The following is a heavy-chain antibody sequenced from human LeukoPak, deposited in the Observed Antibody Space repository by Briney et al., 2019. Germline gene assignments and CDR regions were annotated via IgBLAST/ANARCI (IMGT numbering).Heavy chain of an antibody. V-gene: IGHV3-30*02. J-gene: IGHJ4*02. CDR2: IRYDGSNK. CDR1: GFTFSSYG. D-gene: IGHD6-19*01. Sequence: PGGSLRLSCAASGFTFSSYGMHWVRQAPGKGLEWVAFIRYDGSNKYYADSVKGRFTISRDNSKNTLYLQMNSLRAEDTAVYYCAKAHPKLAVAGTGDYWGQGTLVTVSS. CDR3: AKAHPKLAVAGTGDY.